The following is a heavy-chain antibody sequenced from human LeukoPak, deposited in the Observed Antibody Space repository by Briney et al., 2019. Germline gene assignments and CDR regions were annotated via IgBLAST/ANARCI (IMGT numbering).Heavy chain of an antibody. Sequence: PGGSLRLSCAASGFTFDDYAMHWVRQAPGKGLEWVSGISWNSGSIGYADSVKGRFTISRDNAKNSLYLQMNSLRAEDTALYYCAKAKGREYYFDYWGQGTLVTVSS. CDR2: ISWNSGSI. J-gene: IGHJ4*02. CDR1: GFTFDDYA. CDR3: AKAKGREYYFDY. V-gene: IGHV3-9*01.